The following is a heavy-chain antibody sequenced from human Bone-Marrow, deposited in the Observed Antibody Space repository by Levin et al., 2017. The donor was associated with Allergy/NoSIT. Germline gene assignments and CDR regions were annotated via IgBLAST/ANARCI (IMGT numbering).Heavy chain of an antibody. V-gene: IGHV3-48*01. D-gene: IGHD4-23*01. CDR1: GFSFSTYT. CDR2: ISPSSGTI. Sequence: SGGSLRLSCATSGFSFSTYTMNWVRQAPGKGLEWISYISPSSGTIHYADSVKGRFTISRDNAKSSLYLQMNSLRADDTAVYYCASPMYYSDGGLYYREYFQHWGQGTLVTVSS. CDR3: ASPMYYSDGGLYYREYFQH. J-gene: IGHJ1*01.